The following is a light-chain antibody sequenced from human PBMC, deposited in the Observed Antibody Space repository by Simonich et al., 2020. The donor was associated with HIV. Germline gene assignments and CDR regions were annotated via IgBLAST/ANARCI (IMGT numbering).Light chain of an antibody. CDR1: QSVLYSSNNKTY. Sequence: DIVMTQSPDSLAVSLGERATINCNSSQSVLYSSNNKTYLAWYQTKPGQPHKLLIYWASTRESGVPDRFSGSGSGTDFTLTISSLQAEDVAVYYCQQYYSSPPTFGPGTKVDIK. CDR2: WAS. CDR3: QQYYSSPPT. J-gene: IGKJ3*01. V-gene: IGKV4-1*01.